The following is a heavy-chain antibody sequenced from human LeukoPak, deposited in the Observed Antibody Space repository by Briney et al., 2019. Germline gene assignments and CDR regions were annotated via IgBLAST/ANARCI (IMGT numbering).Heavy chain of an antibody. Sequence: GGSLRLSCAASGFTVSSNYMSWVRQAPGKGLEWVSVIYSGGSTYYADSVKGRFTVSRDNSKNTLYLQMNSLRAEDTAVYYCASTTTWIQRNWGQGTLVTVSS. CDR1: GFTVSSNY. D-gene: IGHD5-18*01. CDR2: IYSGGST. J-gene: IGHJ4*02. CDR3: ASTTTWIQRN. V-gene: IGHV3-53*01.